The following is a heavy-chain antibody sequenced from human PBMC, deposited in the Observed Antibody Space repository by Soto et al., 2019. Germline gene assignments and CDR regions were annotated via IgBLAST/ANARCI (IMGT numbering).Heavy chain of an antibody. CDR1: GGTFSPYA. Sequence: QVQMVQSGAEVKKPGSSVKVSCKASGGTFSPYAISWVRQAPGQGLEWMGGIIPLFGTAKYAQKFQGRVTITADESTSTAYRELSSLRSEDTAVYYCARDIFGVIISGGRDAFDIWGEGTMVTVS. D-gene: IGHD3-3*01. J-gene: IGHJ3*02. V-gene: IGHV1-69*01. CDR3: ARDIFGVIISGGRDAFDI. CDR2: IIPLFGTA.